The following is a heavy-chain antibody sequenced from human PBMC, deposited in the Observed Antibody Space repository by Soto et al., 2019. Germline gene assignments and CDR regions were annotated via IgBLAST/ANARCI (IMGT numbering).Heavy chain of an antibody. V-gene: IGHV1-18*01. CDR2: ISAYNGNT. CDR1: GYTFTSYG. Sequence: QVQLVQSGAEVKKPGASVKVSCKASGYTFTSYGISWVRQAPGQGLEWMGWISAYNGNTNYGQKIQGRVTMTTDTPTSTAYMELRSLRSDDTAVYYCARDWGSGSSNGYGMDVWGQGPTVTVSS. CDR3: ARDWGSGSSNGYGMDV. J-gene: IGHJ6*02. D-gene: IGHD1-26*01.